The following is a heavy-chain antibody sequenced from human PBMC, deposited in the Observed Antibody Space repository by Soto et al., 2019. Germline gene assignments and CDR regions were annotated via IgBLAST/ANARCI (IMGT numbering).Heavy chain of an antibody. CDR1: GFTFSSYG. Sequence: GGSLRLSCAASGFTFSSYGMHWVRQAPGKGLEWVAVISYDGSNKYYADSVKGRFTISRDNSKNTLYLQMNSLRAEDTAVYYCAKDAYYYDSSGYYFDYWGQGTLVTVSS. D-gene: IGHD3-22*01. CDR2: ISYDGSNK. J-gene: IGHJ4*02. V-gene: IGHV3-30*18. CDR3: AKDAYYYDSSGYYFDY.